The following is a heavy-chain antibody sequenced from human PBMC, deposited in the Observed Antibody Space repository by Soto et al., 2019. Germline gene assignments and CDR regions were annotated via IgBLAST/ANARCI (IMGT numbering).Heavy chain of an antibody. J-gene: IGHJ5*02. D-gene: IGHD6-19*01. Sequence: VQLVESGGGLVQPGGSLRLSCAASGFTFSSYSMNWVRQAPGKGLEWVSYISSSSSTIYYADSVKGRFTISRDNANNSLYLQMNCLRDEDTAVYYCASEGGYSSGWYQKYDVQLTTWGRGTLFTVSS. V-gene: IGHV3-48*02. CDR2: ISSSSSTI. CDR1: GFTFSSYS. CDR3: ASEGGYSSGWYQKYDVQLTT.